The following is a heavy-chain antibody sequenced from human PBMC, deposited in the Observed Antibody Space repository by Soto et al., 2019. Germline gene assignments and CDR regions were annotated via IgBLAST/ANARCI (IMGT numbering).Heavy chain of an antibody. J-gene: IGHJ6*02. Sequence: LRLSCAASGFSFSAYYMSWIRQAPGKGLEWVSYISFNGDVTRYSDSVEGRFTVSRDNAKKSLYLQMNSLRVEDTAVYYCARENGHPGHNYAMDVWGQGTTVTVSS. CDR3: ARENGHPGHNYAMDV. CDR1: GFSFSAYY. CDR2: ISFNGDVT. D-gene: IGHD2-8*01. V-gene: IGHV3-11*01.